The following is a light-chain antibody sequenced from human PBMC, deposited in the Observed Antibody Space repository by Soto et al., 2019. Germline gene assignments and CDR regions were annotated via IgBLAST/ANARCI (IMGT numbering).Light chain of an antibody. V-gene: IGLV2-14*01. J-gene: IGLJ1*01. Sequence: QSALTQPASVSGSPGQSVTISCTGTSSDVGAYNYVSWYQQHPGKAPKLMIYEVSNRPSGVSNRFSGSKSGNTASLTISGLQAEDEADYYCNSYTCSSPRFVFGTGTKLTVL. CDR3: NSYTCSSPRFV. CDR1: SSDVGAYNY. CDR2: EVS.